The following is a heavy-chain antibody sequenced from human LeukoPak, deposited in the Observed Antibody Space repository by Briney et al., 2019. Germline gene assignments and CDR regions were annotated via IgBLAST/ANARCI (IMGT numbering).Heavy chain of an antibody. J-gene: IGHJ3*02. CDR3: ARDSSPTSGFPAGAFDI. Sequence: VASVKVSCKASGYTFTSYAIHWVRQAPGQRLEWMGWINAGNSNTKYSQEFQGRVTITRDTSATTAYMELSSLRSEDMAVYYCARDSSPTSGFPAGAFDIWGQGTMVTVSS. CDR2: INAGNSNT. V-gene: IGHV1-3*03. CDR1: GYTFTSYA. D-gene: IGHD3-22*01.